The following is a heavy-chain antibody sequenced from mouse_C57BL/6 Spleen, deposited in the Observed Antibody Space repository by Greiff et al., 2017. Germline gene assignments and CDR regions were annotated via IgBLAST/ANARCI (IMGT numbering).Heavy chain of an antibody. D-gene: IGHD2-1*01. Sequence: EVQLQQSGPGLVKPSQSLSLTCSVTGYSITSGYYWNWIRQFPGNKLEWMGYISYDGSNNYNPSLKNRISITRDTSKNQFFLKLNSVTTEDTATYYCARDGGNYGFFDYWGQGTTLTVSS. V-gene: IGHV3-6*01. CDR1: GYSITSGYY. CDR2: ISYDGSN. CDR3: ARDGGNYGFFDY. J-gene: IGHJ2*01.